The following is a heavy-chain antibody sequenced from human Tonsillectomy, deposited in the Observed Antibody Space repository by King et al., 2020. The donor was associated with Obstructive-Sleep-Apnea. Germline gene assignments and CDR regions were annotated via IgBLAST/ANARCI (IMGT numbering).Heavy chain of an antibody. Sequence: VQLVESGGVVVQPGGSLRLSCAASGFTFEDYSMHWVRQAPGKGLKWVSLISWDGGKTYYADSVKGRFTISRDNSKKSLYLQMNSLRTEDTALYYCAKETELRYFDWHGGGFDYWGQGTLVTVSS. V-gene: IGHV3-43*01. CDR2: ISWDGGKT. CDR1: GFTFEDYS. J-gene: IGHJ4*02. D-gene: IGHD3-9*01. CDR3: AKETELRYFDWHGGGFDY.